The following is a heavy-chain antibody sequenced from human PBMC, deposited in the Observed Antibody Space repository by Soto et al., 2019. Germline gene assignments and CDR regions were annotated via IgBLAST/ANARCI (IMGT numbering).Heavy chain of an antibody. CDR1: GGSFSGYY. CDR2: INHSGST. J-gene: IGHJ4*02. CDR3: ASQICSGGSCYLSLTY. D-gene: IGHD2-15*01. V-gene: IGHV4-34*01. Sequence: QVQLQQWGAGLLKPSETLSLTCAVYGGSFSGYYWSWIRQPPGKGLEWIGEINHSGSTNYNPSLKRRVTISVDTSKNQFSLKLSSVTAADTAVYYCASQICSGGSCYLSLTYWGQGTLVTVSS.